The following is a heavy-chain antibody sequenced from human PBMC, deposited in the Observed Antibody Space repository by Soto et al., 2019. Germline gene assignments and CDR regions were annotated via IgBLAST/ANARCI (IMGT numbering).Heavy chain of an antibody. J-gene: IGHJ4*02. V-gene: IGHV4-59*01. CDR2: IYYSGST. CDR1: GGSISGYY. CDR3: ALSRGWLRHFDY. Sequence: LSLTCTVSGGSISGYYWRWIRQPPGKGLEWIGYIYYSGSTNYNPSLKSRVTISVDTSKNQFSLKLSSVTAADTAVYYCALSRGWLRHFDYWGQGPLVTVSS. D-gene: IGHD5-12*01.